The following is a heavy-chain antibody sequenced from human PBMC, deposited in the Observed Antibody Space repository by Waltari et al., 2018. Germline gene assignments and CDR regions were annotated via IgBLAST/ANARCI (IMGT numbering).Heavy chain of an antibody. CDR2: ISYDGSNK. CDR1: GFTFSSYG. D-gene: IGHD2-2*01. CDR3: AKEIPTIVVVPAAHYYYYGMDV. J-gene: IGHJ6*02. V-gene: IGHV3-30*18. Sequence: QVQLVESGGGVVQPGRSLRLSCAASGFTFSSYGMHWVRQAPGKGLEWVAVISYDGSNKYYADSGKCRFTLSRDNSKNTVYLQMNSLGAEDTAVYYCAKEIPTIVVVPAAHYYYYGMDVWGQGTTVTVSS.